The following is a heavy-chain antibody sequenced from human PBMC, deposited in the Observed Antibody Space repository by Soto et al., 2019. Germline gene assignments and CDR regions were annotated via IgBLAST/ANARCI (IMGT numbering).Heavy chain of an antibody. CDR1: GFTFRDHY. CDR2: SRNRVNSHTT. D-gene: IGHD1-26*01. J-gene: IGHJ6*01. Sequence: EVQLVESGGGLVQPGGSLRLSCAASGFTFRDHYMDWVRQAPGKGLEWVARSRNRVNSHTTEYAASVKGKFTITSDXSSSSPHLHMNSLKIEDSAVYYCTRGLLGGAPSYTFHGMDVWGPGPTVTGSS. V-gene: IGHV3-72*01. CDR3: TRGLLGGAPSYTFHGMDV.